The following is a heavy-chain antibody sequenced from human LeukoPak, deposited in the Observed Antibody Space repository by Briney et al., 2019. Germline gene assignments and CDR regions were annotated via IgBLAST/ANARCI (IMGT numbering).Heavy chain of an antibody. CDR3: AKVGIAVEFDY. CDR2: ISYDGSNK. V-gene: IGHV3-30*18. CDR1: GFTFSSYG. J-gene: IGHJ4*02. Sequence: PGGSLRLSCAASGFTFSSYGMHWVRQAPGKGLEWVAVISYDGSNKYYADSVKGRFTISRDNSKNTLYLQMDSLRAEDTAVYYCAKVGIAVEFDYWGQGTLVTVSS. D-gene: IGHD6-19*01.